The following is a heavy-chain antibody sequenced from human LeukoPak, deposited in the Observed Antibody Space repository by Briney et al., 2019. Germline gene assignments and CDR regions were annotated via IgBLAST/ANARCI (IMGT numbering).Heavy chain of an antibody. J-gene: IGHJ4*02. CDR2: IYYSGST. D-gene: IGHD5-12*01. V-gene: IGHV4-59*01. CDR3: ARAPSGGYEPDY. Sequence: SETLSLTCTVSGGSISSYYWSWIRQPPGKGLEWIGYIYYSGSTNYNPSLKSRVTISVDTSKNQFSLKLSSVTAADTAVYYCARAPSGGYEPDYWGQGTLVTVSS. CDR1: GGSISSYY.